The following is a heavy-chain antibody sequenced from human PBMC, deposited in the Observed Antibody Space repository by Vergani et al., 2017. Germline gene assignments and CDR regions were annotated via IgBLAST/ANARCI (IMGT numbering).Heavy chain of an antibody. CDR3: ARGRGYYYDSTVYWYFDL. V-gene: IGHV4-34*01. D-gene: IGHD3-22*01. Sequence: QVQLQQWGAGLLKPSETLSLTCAVYGGSFSGYYWSWIRQPPGKGLEWIGEINHRGSTNYNPPLKSRVTISVDTSKNQFSLKLSSVTAADTAVYYCARGRGYYYDSTVYWYFDLWGRGTLVTVSS. CDR1: GGSFSGYY. CDR2: INHRGST. J-gene: IGHJ2*01.